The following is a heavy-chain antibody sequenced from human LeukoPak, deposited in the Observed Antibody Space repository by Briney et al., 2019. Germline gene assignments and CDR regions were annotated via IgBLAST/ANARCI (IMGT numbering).Heavy chain of an antibody. CDR3: AKRIEYSSSWYGGGELGY. D-gene: IGHD6-13*01. V-gene: IGHV3-30*02. CDR1: GFTFSSYG. Sequence: GGSLRLSCAASGFTFSSYGMHWVRQAPGKGLEWVAFIRYDGSNKYYADSVKGRFTISRDNSKNTLYLQMSSLRAEDTAVYYCAKRIEYSSSWYGGGELGYWGQGTLVTVSS. CDR2: IRYDGSNK. J-gene: IGHJ4*02.